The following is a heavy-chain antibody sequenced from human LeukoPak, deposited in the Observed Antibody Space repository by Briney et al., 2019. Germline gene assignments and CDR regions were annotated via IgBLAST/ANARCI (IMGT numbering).Heavy chain of an antibody. CDR3: AKAWEPAEKLNYGMDV. D-gene: IGHD2-2*01. CDR1: GFTFSSYW. J-gene: IGHJ6*02. CDR2: IKQDGSEK. Sequence: GGSLRLSCAASGFTFSSYWMSWVRQAPGKGLEWVANIKQDGSEKYYVDSVKGRFTISRDNAKNSLYLQMNSLRAEDTAVYYCAKAWEPAEKLNYGMDVWGQGTTVTVSS. V-gene: IGHV3-7*03.